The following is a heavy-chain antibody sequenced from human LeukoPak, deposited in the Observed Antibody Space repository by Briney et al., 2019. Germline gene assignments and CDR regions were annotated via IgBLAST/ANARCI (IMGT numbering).Heavy chain of an antibody. CDR2: VSGSGGST. CDR3: AKASAMIVVVSKHFDY. J-gene: IGHJ4*02. Sequence: GGSLRLSCAASGFTFSSYAMSWVCQAPGKGLEWVSGVSGSGGSTVYTDSVKGRFTISRDNSKNTLYLQMNSLRAEDTAVYYCAKASAMIVVVSKHFDYWGQGTLVTVSS. CDR1: GFTFSSYA. D-gene: IGHD3-22*01. V-gene: IGHV3-23*01.